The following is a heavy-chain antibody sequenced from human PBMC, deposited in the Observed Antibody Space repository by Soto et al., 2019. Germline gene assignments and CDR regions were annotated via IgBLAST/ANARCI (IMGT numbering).Heavy chain of an antibody. V-gene: IGHV4-59*08. CDR3: ARHAIFGNCFDP. Sequence: SETLSLTCTVSGDSISDSFWSWIRQPPGKGLEWIGSIYYSGTTNYNPSLKSRVTISVDTSKNQFSLKLSSVTAADTAVYYCARHAIFGNCFDPWGQGTLVTVSS. CDR1: GDSISDSF. J-gene: IGHJ5*02. D-gene: IGHD3-3*01. CDR2: IYYSGTT.